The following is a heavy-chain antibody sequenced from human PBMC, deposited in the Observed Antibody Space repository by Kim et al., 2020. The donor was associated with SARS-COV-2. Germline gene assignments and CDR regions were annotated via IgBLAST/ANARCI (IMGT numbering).Heavy chain of an antibody. Sequence: KRRVTISVDTSKNQFSLKLSSVTAADTAVYYCARHMKTTYYYDSSGYPDYWGQGTLVTVSS. CDR3: ARHMKTTYYYDSSGYPDY. J-gene: IGHJ4*02. D-gene: IGHD3-22*01. V-gene: IGHV4-59*08.